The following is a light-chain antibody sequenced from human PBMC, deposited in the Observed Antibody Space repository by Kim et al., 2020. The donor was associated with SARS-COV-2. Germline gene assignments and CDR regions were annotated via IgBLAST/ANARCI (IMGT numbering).Light chain of an antibody. CDR1: SLRRYY. Sequence: SSELTQDPAVSVALGQTVRITCQGDSLRRYYASWYQQKSGQAPVLVIYGKNNRPSGIPDRVSGSSSGNTASLTITGAQAEDEADYYCLSRDSSDNHLFGGGTQLTV. CDR3: LSRDSSDNHL. J-gene: IGLJ3*02. V-gene: IGLV3-19*01. CDR2: GKN.